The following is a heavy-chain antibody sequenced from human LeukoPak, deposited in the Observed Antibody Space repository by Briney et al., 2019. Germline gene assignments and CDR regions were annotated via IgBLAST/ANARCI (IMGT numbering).Heavy chain of an antibody. J-gene: IGHJ6*02. D-gene: IGHD2-15*01. V-gene: IGHV3-23*01. Sequence: GGSLRLSCAASGFTFSNYAMSWVRQAPGKGLEWVSGLSGSGGSTYYADSVKGRFTISRDNSKNTLYPQMNSLRAEDTAVYYCAREGLLVDIVVVVAATRCMDVWGQGTTVTVSS. CDR3: AREGLLVDIVVVVAATRCMDV. CDR2: LSGSGGST. CDR1: GFTFSNYA.